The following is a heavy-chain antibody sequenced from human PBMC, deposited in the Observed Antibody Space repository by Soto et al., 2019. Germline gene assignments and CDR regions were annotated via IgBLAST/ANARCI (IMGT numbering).Heavy chain of an antibody. J-gene: IGHJ4*02. CDR2: ISYDGSNK. Sequence: GGSLRLSCAASGFTFSSYGMHGVRQAPGKGLEWVAVISYDGSNKYYADSVKGRFTISRDNSKNTLYLQMNSLRAEDTAVYYCAKDGAPTANYFDYWGQGTLVTVSS. V-gene: IGHV3-30*18. CDR3: AKDGAPTANYFDY. CDR1: GFTFSSYG. D-gene: IGHD4-17*01.